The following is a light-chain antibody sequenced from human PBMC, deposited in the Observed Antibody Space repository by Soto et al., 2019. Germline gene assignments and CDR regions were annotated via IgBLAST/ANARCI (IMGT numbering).Light chain of an antibody. CDR1: QSISNNY. Sequence: VLTQSPGTLSLSPGERATLSCRATQSISNNYLAWYQQKPGQAPRLLIYDASSRATGIPDRFSGSGSGTDFTLTISRLEPEDFAVYYCHQYGKSPITFGQGTRLEIK. J-gene: IGKJ5*01. CDR2: DAS. V-gene: IGKV3-20*01. CDR3: HQYGKSPIT.